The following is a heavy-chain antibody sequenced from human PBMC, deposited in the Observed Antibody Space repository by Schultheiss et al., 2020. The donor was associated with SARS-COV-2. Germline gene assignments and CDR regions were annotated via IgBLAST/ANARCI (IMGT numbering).Heavy chain of an antibody. D-gene: IGHD5-18*01. Sequence: GGSLRLSCAASGFTFSSYAMHWVRQAPGKGLEYVSAISSNGGSTYYANSVKGRFTISRDNSKNTLYLQMSSLRAEDTAVYYCARDQRYSYGSGETGYYGMDVWGQGTTVTVSS. V-gene: IGHV3-64*01. J-gene: IGHJ6*02. CDR3: ARDQRYSYGSGETGYYGMDV. CDR2: ISSNGGST. CDR1: GFTFSSYA.